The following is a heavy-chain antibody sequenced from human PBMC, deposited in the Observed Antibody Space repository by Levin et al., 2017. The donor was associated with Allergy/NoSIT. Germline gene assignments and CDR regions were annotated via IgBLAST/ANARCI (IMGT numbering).Heavy chain of an antibody. CDR3: AVARGRGYAYGFDY. CDR1: XXXFSCCA. V-gene: IGHV3-30*04. J-gene: IGHJ4*02. CDR2: ISYDGGNK. D-gene: IGHD5-18*01. Sequence: GGSLRLSXXXXXXXFSCCAMNWGRQAPGKGLEWVAVISYDGGNKFYADSVKGPFTISRDNSKNTLYLQMNSLRTEDTAVYYCAVARGRGYAYGFDYWGQGTLVTVSS.